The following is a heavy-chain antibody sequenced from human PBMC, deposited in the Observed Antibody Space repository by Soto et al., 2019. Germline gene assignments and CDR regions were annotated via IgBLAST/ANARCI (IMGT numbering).Heavy chain of an antibody. J-gene: IGHJ4*02. CDR1: GYTFTSYG. D-gene: IGHD6-6*01. V-gene: IGHV1-18*01. CDR2: ISAHNGNT. CDR3: ARGRDGDY. Sequence: QVHLVQSGAEVKKPGASVKVSCKASGYTFTSYGITWVRQAPGQGLEWMGWISAHNGNTDYAQKLQGRVIVTRDTSTSTAYMELRSMRSDDTAVYYCARGRDGDYWGQGALVTVSS.